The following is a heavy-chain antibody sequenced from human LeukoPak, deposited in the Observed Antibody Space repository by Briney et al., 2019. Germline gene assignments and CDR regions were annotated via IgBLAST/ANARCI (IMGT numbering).Heavy chain of an antibody. V-gene: IGHV3-21*01. D-gene: IGHD3-16*02. Sequence: PGGSLRLSCAASGFTFSSYSMNWVRQAPGKGLEWVSSISSSSSYIYYADSVKGRFTISRDNAKNSLYLQMNSLRAEDTAVYYCARESYYDYVWGSYRSPSHFDYWGQGALVTVSS. CDR1: GFTFSSYS. CDR3: ARESYYDYVWGSYRSPSHFDY. J-gene: IGHJ4*02. CDR2: ISSSSSYI.